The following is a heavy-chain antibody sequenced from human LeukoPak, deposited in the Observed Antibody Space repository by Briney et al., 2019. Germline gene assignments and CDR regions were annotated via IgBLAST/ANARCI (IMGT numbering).Heavy chain of an antibody. D-gene: IGHD3-10*01. Sequence: GASVKVSCKASEYTFTGYYMHWVRQAPGQGLEWMGWINPNSGGTNYAQKFQGRVTMTRDTSISTAYMELSRLRSDDTAVYYCARDPEVRGVITIDYYYYMDVWGKGTTVTISS. CDR2: INPNSGGT. J-gene: IGHJ6*03. V-gene: IGHV1-2*02. CDR1: EYTFTGYY. CDR3: ARDPEVRGVITIDYYYYMDV.